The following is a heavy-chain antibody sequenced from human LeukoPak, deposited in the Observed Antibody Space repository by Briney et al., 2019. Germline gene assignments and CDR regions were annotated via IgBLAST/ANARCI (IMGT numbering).Heavy chain of an antibody. J-gene: IGHJ6*02. CDR1: GFTVSSNY. V-gene: IGHV3-53*04. CDR3: ASIRYGDYYYGMDV. D-gene: IGHD4-17*01. CDR2: IYSGGST. Sequence: GGSLRLSCAASGFTVSSNYMSWVRQAPGKGLEWVSVIYSGGSTYYADSVKGRFTIFRHNSKNTLYLQMNSLRAEDTAVYYCASIRYGDYYYGMDVWGQGTTVTVSS.